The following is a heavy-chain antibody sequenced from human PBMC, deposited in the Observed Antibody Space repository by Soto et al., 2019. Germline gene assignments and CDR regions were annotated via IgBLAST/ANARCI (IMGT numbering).Heavy chain of an antibody. J-gene: IGHJ4*02. CDR1: GFTFSSFG. CDR3: ARDTHDSSDDSDY. CDR2: ISSSGAAM. Sequence: EVQLVESGGALAQPGKSLRLSCAASGFTFSSFGMNWVRQAPGKGLEWVSYISSSGAAMHYADSVRGRFTISRDNAKNSFYLQMNSLRDEDTAVYYCARDTHDSSDDSDYWGQGTLVTVSS. D-gene: IGHD3-10*01. V-gene: IGHV3-48*02.